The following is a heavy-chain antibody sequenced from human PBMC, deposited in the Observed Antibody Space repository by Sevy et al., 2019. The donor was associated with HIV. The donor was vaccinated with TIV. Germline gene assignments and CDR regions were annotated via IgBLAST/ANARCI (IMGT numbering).Heavy chain of an antibody. D-gene: IGHD3-10*01. V-gene: IGHV3-13*01. CDR3: VRGVPSGSEIFLGSSNADNWYFDL. CDR2: IGTAGDT. J-gene: IGHJ2*01. CDR1: GFSFGDYD. Sequence: GGSLRLSCAASGFSFGDYDMHWVRQLSGKGLEWVSSIGTAGDTYYLGSVEGRFTISRENATNSVYLQMGGLRAGETATYYCVRGVPSGSEIFLGSSNADNWYFDLWGRGTLVTVSS.